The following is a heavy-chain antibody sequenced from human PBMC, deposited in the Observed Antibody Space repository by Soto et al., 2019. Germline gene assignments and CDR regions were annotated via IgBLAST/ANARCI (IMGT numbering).Heavy chain of an antibody. D-gene: IGHD3-22*01. CDR3: ARVGSSSKNYYDSSGSFSPI. Sequence: SVKVSCKASGGTFSSYAISWVRQAPGQGLEWMGGIIPIFGTANYAQKFQGRVTITADESTSTAYMELSSLRSEDTAVYYCARVGSSSKNYYDSSGSFSPIWGQGTMVTVSS. CDR1: GGTFSSYA. V-gene: IGHV1-69*13. CDR2: IIPIFGTA. J-gene: IGHJ3*02.